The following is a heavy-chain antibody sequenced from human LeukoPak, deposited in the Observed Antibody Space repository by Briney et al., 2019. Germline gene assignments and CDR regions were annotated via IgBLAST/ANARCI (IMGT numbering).Heavy chain of an antibody. J-gene: IGHJ6*02. CDR2: IYYSGST. CDR1: GGSISSYY. D-gene: IGHD3-22*01. V-gene: IGHV4-59*08. CDR3: ARHFVPGGYYDSSGYYYYYYGMDV. Sequence: PSETLSLTCTVSGGSISSYYWSWIRQPPGKGLEWIGYIYYSGSTNYNPSLKSRVTISVDTSKNQFSLKLSSVTAADTAVYYCARHFVPGGYYDSSGYYYYYYGMDVWGQGTTVTVSS.